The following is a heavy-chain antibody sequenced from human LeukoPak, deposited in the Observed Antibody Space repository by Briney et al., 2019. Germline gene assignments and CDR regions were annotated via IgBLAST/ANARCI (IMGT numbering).Heavy chain of an antibody. CDR1: GGSISSGDYY. D-gene: IGHD4-17*01. J-gene: IGHJ4*02. CDR3: ARVNSYGYDFDY. CDR2: IYYSGSI. Sequence: YPSETLSLTCTVSGGSISSGDYYWSWIRQPPGKGLEWIGYIYYSGSIYYNPSLKSRVTISVDTSKNQFSLKLSSVTAADTAVYYCARVNSYGYDFDYWGQGTLVTVSS. V-gene: IGHV4-30-4*08.